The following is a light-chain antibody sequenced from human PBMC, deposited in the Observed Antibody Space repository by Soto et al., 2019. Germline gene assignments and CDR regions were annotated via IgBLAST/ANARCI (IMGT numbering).Light chain of an antibody. V-gene: IGLV4-69*01. J-gene: IGLJ3*02. CDR3: QAWDTGIRV. CDR1: SGHSGYA. CDR2: LHSDGSH. Sequence: QSVLTQSPSASASLGASVKLTCTLNSGHSGYAIAWHQLQPEKGPRYLMRLHSDGSHSKGDGIPDRFSGSSSVTERYLTISSLQSEDEADYYCQAWDTGIRVFGGGTQLTVL.